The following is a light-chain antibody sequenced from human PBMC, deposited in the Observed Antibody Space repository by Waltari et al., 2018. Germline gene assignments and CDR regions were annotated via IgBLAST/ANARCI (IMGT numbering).Light chain of an antibody. CDR1: QSVYSSNNKNY. CDR3: QEIFRWPFMYT. V-gene: IGKV4-1*01. CDR2: WAS. Sequence: DIVVTQSPDSLAVSLGERATINCKTSQSVYSSNNKNYLGWYQQKPGQPPKLLIYWASSRGTGGPDPIRGRGVGADFNFTHHSLEGEGCGGYFCQEIFRWPFMYTFGQGTKLEIK. J-gene: IGKJ2*01.